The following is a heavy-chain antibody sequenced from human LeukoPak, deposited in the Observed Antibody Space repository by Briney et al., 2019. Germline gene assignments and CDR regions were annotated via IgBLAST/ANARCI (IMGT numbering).Heavy chain of an antibody. V-gene: IGHV3-23*01. J-gene: IGHJ4*02. CDR3: AKTRPLDSSSWSHGDY. Sequence: PGGSLRLSCAASGFTFRNSAMSWVRQAPGKGLEWVSTFTGGDGSAYYADSVKGRFTISRDNSKNTLYLQMNSLRAEDTAVYYCAKTRPLDSSSWSHGDYWGQGTLVTVSS. D-gene: IGHD6-13*01. CDR2: FTGGDGSA. CDR1: GFTFRNSA.